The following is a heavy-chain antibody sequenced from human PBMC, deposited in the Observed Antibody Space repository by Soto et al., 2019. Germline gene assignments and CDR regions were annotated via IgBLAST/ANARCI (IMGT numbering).Heavy chain of an antibody. Sequence: ASVKVSCKASGYTFTSYAMHWVRQAPGQRLEWMGWINPVNGNANYAQKFQGRVTITADESTSTAYMELSSLRSEDTAVYYCARVPRLDYYGSGSYIFDYWGQGTLVTVSS. CDR2: INPVNGNA. CDR3: ARVPRLDYYGSGSYIFDY. V-gene: IGHV1-3*01. CDR1: GYTFTSYA. J-gene: IGHJ4*02. D-gene: IGHD3-10*01.